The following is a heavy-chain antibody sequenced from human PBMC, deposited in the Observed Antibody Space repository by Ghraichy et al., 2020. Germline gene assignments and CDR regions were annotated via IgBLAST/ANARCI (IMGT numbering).Heavy chain of an antibody. J-gene: IGHJ4*02. CDR3: AKGLEDCSGGSCRTLLIDY. D-gene: IGHD2-15*01. V-gene: IGHV3-30*18. CDR2: ISYDGSNK. CDR1: GFTFSSYG. Sequence: GGSLRLSCAASGFTFSSYGMHWVRQAPGKGLEWVAVISYDGSNKYYADSVKGRFTISRDNSKNTLYLQMNSLRAEDTAVYYCAKGLEDCSGGSCRTLLIDYWGQGTLVTVSS.